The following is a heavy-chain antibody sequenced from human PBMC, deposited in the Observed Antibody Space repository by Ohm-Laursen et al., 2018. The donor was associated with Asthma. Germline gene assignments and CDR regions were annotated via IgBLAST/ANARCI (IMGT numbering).Heavy chain of an antibody. D-gene: IGHD3-9*01. V-gene: IGHV4-59*02. Sequence: SDTLSLTCPVSGGSVSGFYWSWVRQAPGRELAWIADMHSSGGANYNPSLESRVTLSIDTSKNQVSLSLRSMTAADTALYLCSRLDWARSMFDSWGQGTLVIVSS. J-gene: IGHJ4*02. CDR3: SRLDWARSMFDS. CDR1: GGSVSGFY. CDR2: MHSSGGA.